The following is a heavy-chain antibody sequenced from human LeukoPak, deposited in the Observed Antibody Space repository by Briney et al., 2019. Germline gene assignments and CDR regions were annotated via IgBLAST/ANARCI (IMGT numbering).Heavy chain of an antibody. CDR3: ARGAVRGVINY. Sequence: PSETLSLTCAVYGGSFSSYYWSWIRQPAGKGLEWIGRIYTSGSTNYNPSLKSRVTMSVDTSKNQFSLKLSSVTAADTAVYYCARGAVRGVINYWGQGTLVTVSS. CDR1: GGSFSSYY. J-gene: IGHJ4*02. CDR2: IYTSGST. D-gene: IGHD3-10*02. V-gene: IGHV4-59*10.